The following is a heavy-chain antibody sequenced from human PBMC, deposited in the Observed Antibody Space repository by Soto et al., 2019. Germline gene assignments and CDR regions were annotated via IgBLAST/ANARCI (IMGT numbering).Heavy chain of an antibody. CDR1: GFTFSNYA. D-gene: IGHD2-8*02. Sequence: GYLRLSCAASGFTFSNYAMSWVLPAPGKWMEWVSAISGSGGSTFYAVSVKGRFNISRDNSKNTLYLQMNSLRAEDTAVYYCAKGKGTGVTRVGAFDIWGQGTMVTVSS. CDR2: ISGSGGST. J-gene: IGHJ3*02. V-gene: IGHV3-23*01. CDR3: AKGKGTGVTRVGAFDI.